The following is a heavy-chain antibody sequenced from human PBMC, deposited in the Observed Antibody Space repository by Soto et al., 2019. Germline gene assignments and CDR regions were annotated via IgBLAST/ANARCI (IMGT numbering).Heavy chain of an antibody. CDR1: GGSISSYY. V-gene: IGHV4-59*08. Sequence: QVQLQESGPGLVKPSETLSLTCTVSGGSISSYYWSCIRQPPGKGLEWIGYIYYSGSTNYNPSLKSRVTISVDTSKNQFALKLSSVTAADKAVYYCARWYSSSWYGNWGKGTLVTVSS. J-gene: IGHJ4*02. CDR3: ARWYSSSWYGN. CDR2: IYYSGST. D-gene: IGHD6-13*01.